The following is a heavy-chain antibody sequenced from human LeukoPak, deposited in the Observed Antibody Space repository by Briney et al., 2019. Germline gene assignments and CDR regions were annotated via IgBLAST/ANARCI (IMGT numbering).Heavy chain of an antibody. J-gene: IGHJ5*02. CDR2: IIPILGIA. Sequence: SVKVSCKASGGTFSSYAISWVRQAPGQGLEWMGRIIPILGIANYAQKFQGRVTITADKSTSTAYMELSSLRSEDTAVYYCARDRSPGYGSSLPDPWGQGTLVTVSS. CDR1: GGTFSSYA. CDR3: ARDRSPGYGSSLPDP. D-gene: IGHD6-13*01. V-gene: IGHV1-69*04.